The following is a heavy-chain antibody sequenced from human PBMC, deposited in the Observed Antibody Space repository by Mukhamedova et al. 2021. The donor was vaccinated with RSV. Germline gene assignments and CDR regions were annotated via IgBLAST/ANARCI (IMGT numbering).Heavy chain of an antibody. CDR3: ARSPRGITIFGVASNDAFDF. J-gene: IGHJ3*01. D-gene: IGHD3-3*01. V-gene: IGHV1-69*02. CDR2: PILGIA. Sequence: PILGIANYAQKFQGRVTITADKSTSTAYMELSSLRSEDTAMYYCARSPRGITIFGVASNDAFDFWGQGTMVTVSS.